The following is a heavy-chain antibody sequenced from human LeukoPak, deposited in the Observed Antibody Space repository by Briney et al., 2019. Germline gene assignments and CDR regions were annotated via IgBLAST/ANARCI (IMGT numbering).Heavy chain of an antibody. CDR3: ARYCSGGSCHHTDAFDI. D-gene: IGHD2-15*01. Sequence: PGGSLRLSCAASGFTFSIYAMHWVRQAPGKGLEWVAVISYDGSNKYYADSVKGRFTISRDNSKNTLYLQMNSLRAEDTAVYYCARYCSGGSCHHTDAFDIWGQGTMVTVSS. J-gene: IGHJ3*02. V-gene: IGHV3-30*04. CDR2: ISYDGSNK. CDR1: GFTFSIYA.